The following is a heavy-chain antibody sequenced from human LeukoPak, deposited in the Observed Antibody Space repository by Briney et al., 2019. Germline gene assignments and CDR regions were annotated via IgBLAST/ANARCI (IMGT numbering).Heavy chain of an antibody. CDR2: ISYDGSNK. J-gene: IGHJ4*02. V-gene: IGHV3-30*04. D-gene: IGHD5-18*01. CDR3: ARDLTDTAMVTVN. CDR1: GFTFSSYA. Sequence: GGSLRPSCAASGFTFSSYAMHWVRQAPGKGLEWVAVISYDGSNKYYADSVKGRFTISRDNSKNTLYLQMNSLRAEDTAVYYCARDLTDTAMVTVNWGQGTLVTVSS.